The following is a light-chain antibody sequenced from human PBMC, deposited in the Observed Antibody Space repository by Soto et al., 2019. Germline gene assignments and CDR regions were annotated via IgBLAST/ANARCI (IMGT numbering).Light chain of an antibody. CDR1: QSVSRY. CDR2: DAS. V-gene: IGKV3-11*01. Sequence: DIVLTQSPATLSLSPGERATLSCRASQSVSRYLAWYHQKPGQAPRLLIYDASNRATGIPARFSGSGSGTDFTLTISSLEPEDCAVYYCQQRSDWPSTFGGGTKVAI. CDR3: QQRSDWPST. J-gene: IGKJ4*01.